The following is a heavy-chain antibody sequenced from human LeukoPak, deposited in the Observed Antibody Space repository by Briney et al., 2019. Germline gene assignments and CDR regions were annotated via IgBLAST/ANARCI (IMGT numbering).Heavy chain of an antibody. D-gene: IGHD6-19*01. J-gene: IGHJ4*02. V-gene: IGHV4-34*01. CDR2: IYYSGST. CDR1: GGSFSGYY. Sequence: PTETLSLTCAVYGGSFSGYYWSWIRQPPGKGLEWIGSIYYSGSTYYNPSLKRRVTISVDTSKNQFSLKLSSVTAADTAVYYCARHARGSGWYHGFYFDYWGQGTMVSVSS. CDR3: ARHARGSGWYHGFYFDY.